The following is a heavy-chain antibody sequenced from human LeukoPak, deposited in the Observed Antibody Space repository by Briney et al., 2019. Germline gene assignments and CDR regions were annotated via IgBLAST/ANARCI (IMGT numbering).Heavy chain of an antibody. J-gene: IGHJ4*02. V-gene: IGHV4-59*01. Sequence: SETLSLTCTVSGGSISSYYWSWIRQPPGKGLEWIGYIYYSGSTNYNPPLKSRVTISVDTSKNQFSLKLSSVTAADTAVYYCAGYSSGFDYWGQGTLVTVSS. D-gene: IGHD6-19*01. CDR1: GGSISSYY. CDR2: IYYSGST. CDR3: AGYSSGFDY.